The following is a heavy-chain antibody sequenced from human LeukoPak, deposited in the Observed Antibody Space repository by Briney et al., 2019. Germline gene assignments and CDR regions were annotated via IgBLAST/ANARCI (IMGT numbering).Heavy chain of an antibody. CDR2: ISSSSSYI. V-gene: IGHV3-21*01. CDR1: GFTFSSYS. Sequence: GGSLRLSCAASGFTFSSYSMNWVRQAPGKGLEWVSSISSSSSYIYYADSVKGRFTISRDNAKNSLYLQMNSLRAEDTAVYYCARGVATILSNYYYMDVWGKGTTVTVSS. J-gene: IGHJ6*03. D-gene: IGHD5-12*01. CDR3: ARGVATILSNYYYMDV.